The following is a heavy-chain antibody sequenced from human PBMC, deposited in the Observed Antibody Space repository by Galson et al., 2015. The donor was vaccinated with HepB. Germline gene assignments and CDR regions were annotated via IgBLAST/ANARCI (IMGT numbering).Heavy chain of an antibody. CDR2: MNPNSGNT. CDR1: GYTFTSYD. J-gene: IGHJ4*02. D-gene: IGHD3-10*01. CDR3: AKDEGLFGELSDY. V-gene: IGHV1-8*01. Sequence: SVKVSCKASGYTFTSYDINWVRRATGQGLEWMGWMNPNSGNTGYAQKFQGRVTMTRNTSISTAYMELSSLRSEDTAVYYCAKDEGLFGELSDYWGQGTLVTVSS.